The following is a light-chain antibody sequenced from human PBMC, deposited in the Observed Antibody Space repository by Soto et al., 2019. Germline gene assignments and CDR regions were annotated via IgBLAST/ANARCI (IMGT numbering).Light chain of an antibody. Sequence: EIVLTQSPGTLSLSPGERATLSCRASQNVARNYLAWYQQRPGQAPRLLIYDASTRATGIPDRCSGSGSGTDFTLTISRLEPEDFAVYFCQQYARSPLAFGGGTKVDI. V-gene: IGKV3-20*01. CDR2: DAS. J-gene: IGKJ4*01. CDR1: QNVARNY. CDR3: QQYARSPLA.